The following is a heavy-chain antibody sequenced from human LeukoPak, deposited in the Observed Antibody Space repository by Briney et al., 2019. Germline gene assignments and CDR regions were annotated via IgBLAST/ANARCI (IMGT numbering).Heavy chain of an antibody. D-gene: IGHD6-19*01. CDR2: LKSDGET. CDR1: VCTFNTYA. J-gene: IGHJ5*02. V-gene: IGHV3-23*01. CDR3: AKCRVETYSSGWCNWHDP. Sequence: GGSLRLSCVAPVCTFNTYATSGVPDAPGMGREWVSPLKSDGETHYTESVKGRVTISRDNSKNTLSLQMNSLRAEDTALYYCAKCRVETYSSGWCNWHDPWGQGTQVTVSS.